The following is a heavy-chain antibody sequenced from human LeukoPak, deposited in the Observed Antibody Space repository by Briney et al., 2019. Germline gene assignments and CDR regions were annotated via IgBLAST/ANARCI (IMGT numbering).Heavy chain of an antibody. Sequence: GGSLRLSCAASGFTVSSNYMSWVRQAPGKGLEWVSAIYSGGSTYYADSVKGRFTISRDNSKNTLYLQMNSLRAEDTAVYYCARDGGSYVSGPIDYWGQGTLVTVSS. D-gene: IGHD1-26*01. CDR2: IYSGGST. V-gene: IGHV3-53*01. CDR1: GFTVSSNY. J-gene: IGHJ4*02. CDR3: ARDGGSYVSGPIDY.